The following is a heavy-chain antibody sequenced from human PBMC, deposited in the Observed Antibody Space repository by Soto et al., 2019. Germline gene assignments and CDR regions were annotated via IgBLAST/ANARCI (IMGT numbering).Heavy chain of an antibody. CDR1: VFTFSSYA. Sequence: GSLRLSCAASVFTFSSYAMHWVRQAPGKGLEWVAVISYDGSNKYYADSVKGRFTISRDNSKNTLYLQMNSLRAEDTAVYYCARDGLDIVVVVAATYYYYGMDVWGQGTTVTVSS. V-gene: IGHV3-30-3*01. CDR2: ISYDGSNK. CDR3: ARDGLDIVVVVAATYYYYGMDV. D-gene: IGHD2-15*01. J-gene: IGHJ6*02.